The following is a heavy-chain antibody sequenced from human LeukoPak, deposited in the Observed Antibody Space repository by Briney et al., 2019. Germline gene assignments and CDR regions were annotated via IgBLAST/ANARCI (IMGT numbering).Heavy chain of an antibody. CDR2: IKQDGSEK. D-gene: IGHD5-24*01. CDR3: ARDKRGWLQLQDY. CDR1: GFTFSSYW. Sequence: GGSLRLSCAASGFTFSSYWMSWVRQAPGKRLEWVANIKQDGSEKYYVDSVKGRFTISRDNAKNSLYLQMNSLRAEDTAVYYCARDKRGWLQLQDYWGQGTLVTVSS. J-gene: IGHJ4*02. V-gene: IGHV3-7*01.